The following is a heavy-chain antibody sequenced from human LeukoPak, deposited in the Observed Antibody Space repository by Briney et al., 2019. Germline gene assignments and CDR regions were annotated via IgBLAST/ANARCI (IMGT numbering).Heavy chain of an antibody. Sequence: PSETLSLTCTVSGGSISSSSYYWGWIRQPPGKGLEWIGSIYYSGSTYYNPSLKSRVTISVDTSKNQFSLKLSSVTAADTAVYYCARDTAPYYYDSSGMNWFDPWGQGTLVTVSS. D-gene: IGHD3-22*01. CDR2: IYYSGST. J-gene: IGHJ5*02. V-gene: IGHV4-39*07. CDR3: ARDTAPYYYDSSGMNWFDP. CDR1: GGSISSSSYY.